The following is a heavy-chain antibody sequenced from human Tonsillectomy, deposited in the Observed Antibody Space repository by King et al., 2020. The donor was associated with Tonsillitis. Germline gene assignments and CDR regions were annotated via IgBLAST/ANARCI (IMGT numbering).Heavy chain of an antibody. Sequence: VQLVESGGGLVQPGGSLRLSCAASGFSFSSYSMNWVRQAPGKGLEWVSCISTSGSTIYYADSMKGRFTISRDNAKNLLYLQINSLRAEDTAVYLCARETTGSYYFDYWGQGTLVTVSS. J-gene: IGHJ4*02. V-gene: IGHV3-48*04. CDR3: ARETTGSYYFDY. CDR2: ISTSGSTI. D-gene: IGHD3-10*01. CDR1: GFSFSSYS.